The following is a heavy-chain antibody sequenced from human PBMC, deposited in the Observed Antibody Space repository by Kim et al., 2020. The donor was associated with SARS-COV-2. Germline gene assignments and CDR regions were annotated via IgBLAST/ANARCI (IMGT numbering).Heavy chain of an antibody. CDR1: GFTFSSYG. Sequence: GGSLRLSCAASGFTFSSYGMHWVRQAPGKGLEWVAVIWYDGSNKYYADSVKGRFTISRDNSKNTLYLQMNSLRAEDTAVYYCARDGGQQWLGNEYFQHWGQGTLVTVSS. CDR3: ARDGGQQWLGNEYFQH. D-gene: IGHD6-19*01. J-gene: IGHJ1*01. CDR2: IWYDGSNK. V-gene: IGHV3-33*01.